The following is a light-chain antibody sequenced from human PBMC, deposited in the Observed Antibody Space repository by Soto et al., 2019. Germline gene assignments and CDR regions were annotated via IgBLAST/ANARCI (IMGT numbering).Light chain of an antibody. V-gene: IGKV1-33*01. CDR1: QDIRYY. CDR2: DAS. J-gene: IGKJ5*01. CDR3: QQYDSLPIT. Sequence: DIQMTQSPSSLSASVGDRVTITCQASQDIRYYLNWFQQKPGKAPKVLIYDASRLETGVPSRFSGSGSGTHFSLALSSLQPEDSATYYCQQYDSLPITFGQGTRLEIK.